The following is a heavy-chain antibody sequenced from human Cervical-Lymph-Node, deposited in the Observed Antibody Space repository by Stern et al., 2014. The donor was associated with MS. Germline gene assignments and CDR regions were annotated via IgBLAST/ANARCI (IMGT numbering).Heavy chain of an antibody. Sequence: VQLVESGAELKKPGSSVRVSCTASGGPFSRYAISWARQAPGHGLAWMGHSTPICGNRNYAKKFQSRVTLTPDDSTRHASLELSSLRSEDAAVYYCAKGRADDGDYQGLDVWGQGTTVTVSS. CDR2: STPICGNR. J-gene: IGHJ6*02. CDR3: AKGRADDGDYQGLDV. V-gene: IGHV1-69*01. CDR1: GGPFSRYA. D-gene: IGHD4-17*01.